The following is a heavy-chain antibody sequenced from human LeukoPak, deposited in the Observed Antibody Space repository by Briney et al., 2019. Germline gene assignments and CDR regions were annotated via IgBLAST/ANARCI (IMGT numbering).Heavy chain of an antibody. CDR3: ARDLGLRGST. D-gene: IGHD5-12*01. J-gene: IGHJ5*02. CDR2: MYGDMRDI. V-gene: IGHV3-74*01. CDR1: GLTFSNSW. Sequence: GGSLRLSCEASGLTFSNSWIHWVRQVPGKGLVWVSRMYGDMRDISYADSVKGRFTISRDNAKNTVYLQMNSLRGEDTAVYYCARDLGLRGSTWGQETLVTVSS.